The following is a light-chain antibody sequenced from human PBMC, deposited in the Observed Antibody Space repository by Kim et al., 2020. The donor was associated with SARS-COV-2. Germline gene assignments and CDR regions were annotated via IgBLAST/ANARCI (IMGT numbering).Light chain of an antibody. CDR2: GAS. V-gene: IGKV3-20*01. Sequence: ETVLTQSPGTLSLSPGERATLSCRASRSVSSTYLAWYQQNPGQAPRLLIYGASSRATGIPDRFSGSGSGTDFTLTISRLEPEDFAVYYCQLYDTLPLTFGQGTKLEIK. CDR3: QLYDTLPLT. CDR1: RSVSSTY. J-gene: IGKJ2*01.